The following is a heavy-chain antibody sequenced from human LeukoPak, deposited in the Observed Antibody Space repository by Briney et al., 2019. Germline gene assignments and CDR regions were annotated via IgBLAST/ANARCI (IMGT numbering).Heavy chain of an antibody. CDR3: ARGPTQQYQLLVWFDP. Sequence: VASVKVSCKASGGTFSSYAISWVRQAPGQGLEWMGGIIPIFGTANYAQKFQGRVTITADESTSTAYMELNSLRSEDTAVYYCARGPTQQYQLLVWFDPWGQGTLVTVSS. D-gene: IGHD2-2*01. CDR1: GGTFSSYA. J-gene: IGHJ5*02. CDR2: IIPIFGTA. V-gene: IGHV1-69*13.